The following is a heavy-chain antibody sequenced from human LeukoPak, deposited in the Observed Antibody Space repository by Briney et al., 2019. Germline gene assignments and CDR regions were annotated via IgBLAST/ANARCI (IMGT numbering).Heavy chain of an antibody. V-gene: IGHV1-69*05. J-gene: IGHJ4*02. CDR2: IIPIFGTA. Sequence: ASVKVSCKASGGTFSSYAISWVRQAPGQGLERMGRIIPIFGTANYAQKFQGRVTITTDESTSTAYMELSSLRSEDTAVYYCARDSGLGWFGELTFDYWGQGTLVTVSS. CDR3: ARDSGLGWFGELTFDY. D-gene: IGHD3-10*01. CDR1: GGTFSSYA.